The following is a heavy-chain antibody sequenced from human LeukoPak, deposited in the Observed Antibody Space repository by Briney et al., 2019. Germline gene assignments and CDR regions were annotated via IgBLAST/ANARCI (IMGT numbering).Heavy chain of an antibody. J-gene: IGHJ6*03. CDR3: ASDPYSGTYCVGLYYYYMDV. CDR2: ISSSSSYT. CDR1: GFTFSSYN. V-gene: IGHV3-21*01. D-gene: IGHD1-26*01. Sequence: GGSLRLSCAASGFTFSSYNMNWVRQAPGKGLEWVSFISSSSSYTFYADSEKGRFTISRDYAKNSLDLERNGLRAEDTAVFYSASDPYSGTYCVGLYYYYMDVWGKGTTVTVSS.